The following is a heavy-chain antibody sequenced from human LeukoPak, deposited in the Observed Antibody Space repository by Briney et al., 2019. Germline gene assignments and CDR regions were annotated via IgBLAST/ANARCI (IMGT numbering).Heavy chain of an antibody. J-gene: IGHJ4*02. Sequence: GGSLRLSCAASVFTFSIYSMNCGRQAPGKGLEGVSSISSSISYIYYADSVKGRFTISRDNAKNSLYLQMNSLRAEDTAVYYCARDLGDYSFDYWGQGTLVTVSS. CDR3: ARDLGDYSFDY. V-gene: IGHV3-21*01. CDR1: VFTFSIYS. CDR2: ISSSISYI. D-gene: IGHD4-17*01.